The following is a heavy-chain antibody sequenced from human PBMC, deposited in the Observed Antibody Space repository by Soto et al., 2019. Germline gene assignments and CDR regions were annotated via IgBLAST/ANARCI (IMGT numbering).Heavy chain of an antibody. CDR2: IKQDGSEK. J-gene: IGHJ5*02. CDR1: GFTFSSYW. V-gene: IGHV3-7*01. CDR3: ARGGRDAYNWFDP. D-gene: IGHD3-16*01. Sequence: EAQLVESGGGLVQPGGSLRVSCAVSGFTFSSYWMSWVRQAPGKGLEWVAKIKQDGSEKDYVDSVKGRFTISRDNANNSMVLDMDSLGGGDTGVYYCARGGRDAYNWFDPWGQGTLVTVSS.